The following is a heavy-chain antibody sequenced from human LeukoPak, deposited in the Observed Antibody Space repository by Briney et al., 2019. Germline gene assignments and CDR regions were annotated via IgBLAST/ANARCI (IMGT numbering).Heavy chain of an antibody. D-gene: IGHD3-3*01. CDR1: GGSISGSSYY. CDR2: IYYSGST. Sequence: SETLSLTCTVSGGSISGSSYYWGWIRQPPGKGLEWIGSIYYSGSTYYNPSLKSRVTISVDTSKNQFSLKLSSVTAADTAVYYCARLKIRDGAYYYDFWSGYHYYFDYWGQGTLVTVSS. J-gene: IGHJ4*02. V-gene: IGHV4-39*01. CDR3: ARLKIRDGAYYYDFWSGYHYYFDY.